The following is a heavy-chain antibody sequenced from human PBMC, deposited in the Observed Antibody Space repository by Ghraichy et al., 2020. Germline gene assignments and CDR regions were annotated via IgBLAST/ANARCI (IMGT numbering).Heavy chain of an antibody. CDR1: GDSVSSHSAT. V-gene: IGHV6-1*01. J-gene: IGHJ4*02. CDR3: ARDAIPYFFDF. CDR2: TFYRSKWHY. D-gene: IGHD2-21*01. Sequence: SQTLSLTCAISGDSVSSHSATWTWIRQSPSRGLEWLGRTFYRSKWHYEYAVSVKSRITISADTSKNQISLQLSSVTPEDTAVYYCARDAIPYFFDFWGQGTLVTVSS.